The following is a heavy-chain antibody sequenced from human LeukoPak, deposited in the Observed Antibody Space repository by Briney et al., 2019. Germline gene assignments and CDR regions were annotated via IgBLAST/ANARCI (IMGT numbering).Heavy chain of an antibody. D-gene: IGHD2-15*01. V-gene: IGHV1-8*01. CDR1: GYTFTSYD. CDR3: VRVPLLARFRCFDP. CDR2: MNPNSGNT. J-gene: IGHJ5*02. Sequence: AASVKVSCKASGYTFTSYDINWVRQATGQGLEWMGWMNPNSGNTGYAQKFQGRVTMTRNTSISTAYMELTSLRSEDTAVYYCVRVPLLARFRCFDPWGQGTLVTVSS.